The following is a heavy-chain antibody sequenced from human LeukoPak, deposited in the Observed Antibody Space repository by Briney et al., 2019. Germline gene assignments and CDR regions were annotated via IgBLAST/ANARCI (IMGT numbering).Heavy chain of an antibody. V-gene: IGHV4-34*01. CDR3: ARVWGLIGRIFDY. CDR2: INHSGST. CDR1: GGSFSGDY. J-gene: IGHJ4*02. D-gene: IGHD3-16*01. Sequence: SETLSLTCAVYGGSFSGDYWSWIRQPPGKGLEWIGEINHSGSTNYNPSLKSRVTISVDTSKNQFSLKLSSVTAADTAVYYCARVWGLIGRIFDYWGQGTLVTVTS.